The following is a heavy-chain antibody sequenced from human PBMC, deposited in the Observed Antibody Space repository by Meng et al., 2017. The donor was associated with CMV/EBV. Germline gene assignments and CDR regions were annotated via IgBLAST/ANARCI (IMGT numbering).Heavy chain of an antibody. CDR1: GFTFSSYS. CDR2: ISSSSSTI. D-gene: IGHD3-9*01. Sequence: GSLRLSCAASGFTFSSYSMNWVRQAPGKGLEWVSYISSSSSTIYYADSVKGRFTISRDNAKNSLYLQMNSLRAEDTAVYYCARRGRYFDWALNYFDYWGQGTLVTVSS. V-gene: IGHV3-48*04. J-gene: IGHJ4*02. CDR3: ARRGRYFDWALNYFDY.